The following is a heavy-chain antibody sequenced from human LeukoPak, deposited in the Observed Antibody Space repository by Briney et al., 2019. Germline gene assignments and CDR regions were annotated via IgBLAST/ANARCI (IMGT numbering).Heavy chain of an antibody. J-gene: IGHJ4*02. CDR1: GFSFSSYG. CDR2: IWHDGSTK. V-gene: IGHV3-33*01. Sequence: PGGSLTLSCTVSGFSFSSYGKHWVRHAPAEGLVRVTVIWHDGSTKYYADFMRGLFTVSRDNSKNSLYLQMSSLRADDTAEYYCASHNHDVDWDYWGQGTLVTVSS. CDR3: ASHNHDVDWDY. D-gene: IGHD1-14*01.